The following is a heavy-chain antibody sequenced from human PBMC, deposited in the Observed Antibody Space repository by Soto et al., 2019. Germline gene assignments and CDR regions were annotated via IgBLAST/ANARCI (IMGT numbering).Heavy chain of an antibody. D-gene: IGHD6-13*01. CDR1: GDSVSSNSAA. J-gene: IGHJ5*02. V-gene: IGHV6-1*01. CDR2: TYYRSKWYN. Sequence: SPTLSLTCAISGDSVSSNSAAWNWIRQSPSRGLEWLGRTYYRSKWYNDYAVSVKSRITINPDTSKNQFSVQLNSVTPEDTAVYYCARDLLGIAAAATGWFDPWGQGTLVTVSS. CDR3: ARDLLGIAAAATGWFDP.